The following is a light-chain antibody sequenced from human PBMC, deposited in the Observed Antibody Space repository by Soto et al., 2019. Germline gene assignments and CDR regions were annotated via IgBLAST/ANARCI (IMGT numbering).Light chain of an antibody. CDR1: SSDVGRYNF. Sequence: QSALTQPASVSVSPGQSITVSCTGTSSDVGRYNFVSWFQQHPGKVPKLIIYDVVNRPSGVSSRFSGSKSANVASLTISGLQADDDADYYCCSYSSSESYVFGTGTKLTVL. CDR2: DVV. V-gene: IGLV2-14*03. J-gene: IGLJ1*01. CDR3: CSYSSSESYV.